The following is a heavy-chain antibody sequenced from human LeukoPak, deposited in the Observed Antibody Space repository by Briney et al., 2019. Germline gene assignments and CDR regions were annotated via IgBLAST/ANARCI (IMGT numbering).Heavy chain of an antibody. CDR3: ASTTAYYYDSSGYSQVYFDY. CDR2: IYYSWST. CDR1: GGSISSYY. J-gene: IGHJ4*02. Sequence: SETLSLTCTVSGGSISSYYWSWIRQPPGKGLEWIGYIYYSWSTNYNPSLKSRVTISVDTSKNQFSLKLSSVTAADTAVYYCASTTAYYYDSSGYSQVYFDYWGQGTLVTVSS. D-gene: IGHD3-22*01. V-gene: IGHV4-59*01.